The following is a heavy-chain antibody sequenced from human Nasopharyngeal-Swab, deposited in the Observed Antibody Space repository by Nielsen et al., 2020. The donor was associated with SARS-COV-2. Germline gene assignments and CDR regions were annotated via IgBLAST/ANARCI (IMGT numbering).Heavy chain of an antibody. CDR1: VYTFTSYD. D-gene: IGHD3-3*01. Sequence: ASVKVSCKASVYTFTSYDINWVRQATGQGLEWMGWMNPNSGNTGYAQKFQGRVTITRNTSISTAYMELSSLRSEDTAVYYCARGHVLRFLEWPQGAVYYYGMDVWGQGTTVTVSS. CDR3: ARGHVLRFLEWPQGAVYYYGMDV. V-gene: IGHV1-8*03. J-gene: IGHJ6*02. CDR2: MNPNSGNT.